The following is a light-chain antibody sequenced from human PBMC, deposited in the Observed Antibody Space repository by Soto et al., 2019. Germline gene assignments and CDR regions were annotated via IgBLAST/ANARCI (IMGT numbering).Light chain of an antibody. CDR3: QKYDSAPLT. CDR1: QGISNF. V-gene: IGKV1-27*01. Sequence: DIQMNQSPSSLSASVGDRVTITCRASQGISNFFACYQQKPGKVPQLLIYAASTLQYGVPSRFSGSGSGTDFTLPISSLQPEDAATYYCQKYDSAPLTFGGGTKVEIK. J-gene: IGKJ4*01. CDR2: AAS.